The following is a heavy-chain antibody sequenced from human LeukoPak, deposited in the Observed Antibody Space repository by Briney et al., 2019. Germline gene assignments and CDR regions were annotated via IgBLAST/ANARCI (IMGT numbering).Heavy chain of an antibody. CDR3: ARDDWFDP. CDR1: GFFVSKNY. J-gene: IGHJ5*02. V-gene: IGHV3-53*01. CDR2: IYTGGNT. Sequence: GGSLRLSCAASGFFVSKNYMTWVRQDPGKGLEWVSVIYTGGNTYYADSVKGRFTISRDNSKNTLYLQMNSLRAEDTAVYYCARDDWFDPWGQGTLVTVSS.